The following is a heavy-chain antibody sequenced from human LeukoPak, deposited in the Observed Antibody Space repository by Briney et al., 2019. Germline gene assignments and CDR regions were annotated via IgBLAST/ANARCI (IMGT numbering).Heavy chain of an antibody. Sequence: SVKVSCRTSGFTFSTSAVQWVRQARGQRLEWIGWIIVGSGATNYAQSLQGRFTITRDMSTNTAYMELSSLGSEDSAVYYCAAELYGVYTDCCTFHIWGQGTMVTVSS. CDR2: IIVGSGAT. J-gene: IGHJ3*02. CDR1: GFTFSTSA. CDR3: AAELYGVYTDCCTFHI. V-gene: IGHV1-58*01. D-gene: IGHD4-17*01.